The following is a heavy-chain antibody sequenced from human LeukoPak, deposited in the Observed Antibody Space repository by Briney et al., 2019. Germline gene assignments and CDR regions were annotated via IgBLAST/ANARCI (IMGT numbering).Heavy chain of an antibody. V-gene: IGHV3-53*01. CDR2: IYSGGST. D-gene: IGHD2-2*01. Sequence: PGGSLRLSCAASGFTVSSNYMSWVRQAPGKGLEWVSVIYSGGSTYYADSVKGRFTISRDNSKNTLYLQMNSLRAEDTAVYYCAKAGDSIVVVPAANHFDYWGQGTLVTVSS. CDR3: AKAGDSIVVVPAANHFDY. CDR1: GFTVSSNY. J-gene: IGHJ4*02.